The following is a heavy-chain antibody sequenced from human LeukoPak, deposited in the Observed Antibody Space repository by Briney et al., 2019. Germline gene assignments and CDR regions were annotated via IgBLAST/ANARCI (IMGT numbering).Heavy chain of an antibody. CDR1: GGSISSSSYY. J-gene: IGHJ2*01. CDR2: IRNRAKSYTT. D-gene: IGHD1-1*01. V-gene: IGHV3-72*01. Sequence: LSLTCTVSGGSISSSSYYWGWIRQPPGKGLEWVGRIRNRAKSYTTEYAASVQGRFTISRDDSKNSLYLQMNSLKTEDTAVYYCARATTVVRNWFFDLCGRGTLVTVSS. CDR3: ARATTVVRNWFFDL.